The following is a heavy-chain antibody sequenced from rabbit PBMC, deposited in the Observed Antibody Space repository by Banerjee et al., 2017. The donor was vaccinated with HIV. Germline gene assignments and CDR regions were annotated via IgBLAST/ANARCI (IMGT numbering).Heavy chain of an antibody. J-gene: IGHJ6*01. Sequence: QEQVEESGGDLVKPEGSLTLTCTASGFSFSSSYWICWVRQAPGKGLEWSACIHTDSSGTTRYASWAKGRFTISKTSSTTVTLQMTSLTAADTATYFCARGSSGYYPLWGQGTLVTVS. CDR1: GFSFSSSYW. D-gene: IGHD1-1*01. CDR2: IHTDSSGTT. CDR3: ARGSSGYYPL. V-gene: IGHV1S45*01.